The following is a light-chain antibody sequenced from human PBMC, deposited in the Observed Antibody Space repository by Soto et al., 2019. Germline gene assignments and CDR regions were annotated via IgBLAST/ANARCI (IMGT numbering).Light chain of an antibody. Sequence: DIQMTQSPSTLTASVGDRGTITCRASQSISGWVAWDEQKRGKAPKVLSYDASRVESGVPSRFSGSGSGTEFTLTTTRLPPVVFPTYYRHYYNSYGTLGQGAKV. CDR2: DAS. J-gene: IGKJ1*01. CDR1: QSISGW. V-gene: IGKV1-5*01. CDR3: HYYNSYGT.